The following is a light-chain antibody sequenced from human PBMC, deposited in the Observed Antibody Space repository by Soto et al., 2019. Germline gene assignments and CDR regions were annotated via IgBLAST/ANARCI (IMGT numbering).Light chain of an antibody. CDR1: SSNIGSNY. Sequence: QSVLTQPPSASGTPGQRVNISCSGSSSNIGSNYVYWYRQFPGTAPKLLIQRNNQRPSAVPARFSGSKSGTSAALAISGLRSEDEADYYCGGWDDSLSGPVFGGGTKLTVL. V-gene: IGLV1-47*01. J-gene: IGLJ2*01. CDR3: GGWDDSLSGPV. CDR2: RNN.